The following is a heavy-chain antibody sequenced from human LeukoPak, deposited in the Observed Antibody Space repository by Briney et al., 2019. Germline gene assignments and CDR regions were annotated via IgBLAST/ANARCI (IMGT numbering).Heavy chain of an antibody. CDR3: ASTTEDTPYYFDY. CDR1: GFIFSDYS. D-gene: IGHD4-11*01. J-gene: IGHJ4*02. Sequence: GGSLRLSCAASGFIFSDYSMNWVRQAPGKGLEWVSSISSSSSYIYYADSVKGRFTISRDNAKNSLYLQMNSLRAEDTAVYYCASTTEDTPYYFDYWGQGTLVTVSS. V-gene: IGHV3-21*01. CDR2: ISSSSSYI.